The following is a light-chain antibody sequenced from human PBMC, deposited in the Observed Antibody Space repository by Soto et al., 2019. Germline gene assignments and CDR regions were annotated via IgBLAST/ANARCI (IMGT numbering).Light chain of an antibody. CDR3: QQYGSSFSFT. J-gene: IGKJ3*01. Sequence: EIVLTQSPGTLSLSPGERATLSCRASQSVSSSYLVWYQQKPGQAPRLRINRASSRATGIPDRFSGSGSGKDFTLNISRLEPEDLAVYYCQQYGSSFSFTFRPGTKVDIK. CDR2: RAS. CDR1: QSVSSSY. V-gene: IGKV3-20*01.